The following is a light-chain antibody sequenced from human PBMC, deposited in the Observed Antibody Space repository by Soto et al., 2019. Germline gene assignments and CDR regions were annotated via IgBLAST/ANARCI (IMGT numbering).Light chain of an antibody. CDR2: GAS. V-gene: IGKV3-20*01. CDR1: QTFDSSY. J-gene: IGKJ4*02. CDR3: QQYGSSPGLT. Sequence: EIVLTQSPGTLSFSPGERATLSCRASQTFDSSYLAWYQQRPGQAPRLLIYGASIRASGIPGRFSGSGSGTDFSITRSSLEPGDVAVYYCQQYGSSPGLTFGGGNNVEI.